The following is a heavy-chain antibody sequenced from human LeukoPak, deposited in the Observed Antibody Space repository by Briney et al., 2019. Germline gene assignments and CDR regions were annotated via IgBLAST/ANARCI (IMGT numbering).Heavy chain of an antibody. J-gene: IGHJ6*02. Sequence: SETLSLTCAVYGGSFSGYYWSWVRQTPGKGVERSGEINHSGITNYNPSLTLRVTISLDSSKNHFSLNLSSVTAADTAVYYCARGQYIVVVPAAATDYGMDVWGQGATVTVSS. V-gene: IGHV4-34*01. CDR1: GGSFSGYY. D-gene: IGHD2-2*01. CDR3: ARGQYIVVVPAAATDYGMDV. CDR2: INHSGIT.